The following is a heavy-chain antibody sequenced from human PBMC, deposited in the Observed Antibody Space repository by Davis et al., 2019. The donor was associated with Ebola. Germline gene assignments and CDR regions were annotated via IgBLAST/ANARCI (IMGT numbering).Heavy chain of an antibody. CDR2: INNDGSST. Sequence: PGGSLRLSCTASGSTFSSYWIQWVRQAPGKGLVWVSRINNDGSSTSYADSVKGRFTISRDNAKNTLYLQMNSLRAEDTAVYYCARDYYYCMDVWGKGTTVTVSS. J-gene: IGHJ6*03. CDR3: ARDYYYCMDV. V-gene: IGHV3-74*01. CDR1: GSTFSSYW.